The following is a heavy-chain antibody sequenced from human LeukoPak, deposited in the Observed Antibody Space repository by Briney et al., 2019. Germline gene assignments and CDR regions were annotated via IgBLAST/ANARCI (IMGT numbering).Heavy chain of an antibody. CDR1: GGSISSSSYY. Sequence: SETLSLTCTVSGGSISSSSYYWGWIRQPPGKGLEWIGSIYYSGSTYYNPSPKSRVTISVDTSKNQFSLKLSSVTAADTAVYCCARHGVLRYFDDPYYFDYWGQGTLVTVSS. CDR3: ARHGVLRYFDDPYYFDY. J-gene: IGHJ4*02. CDR2: IYYSGST. V-gene: IGHV4-39*01. D-gene: IGHD3-9*01.